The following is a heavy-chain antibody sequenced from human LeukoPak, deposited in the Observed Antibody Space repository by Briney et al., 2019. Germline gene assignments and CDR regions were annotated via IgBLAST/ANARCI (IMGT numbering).Heavy chain of an antibody. CDR3: ARRCSSSSCPFEY. Sequence: GECLKISCKGSGYSFTSYWISWVRQMPGKGLEWMGRIDPSDSYTNYSPSFQGHVTISADKSISTAYLQWSSLKASDTAMYCCARRCSSSSCPFEYWGQGTLVTVSS. D-gene: IGHD2-2*01. CDR1: GYSFTSYW. J-gene: IGHJ4*02. CDR2: IDPSDSYT. V-gene: IGHV5-10-1*01.